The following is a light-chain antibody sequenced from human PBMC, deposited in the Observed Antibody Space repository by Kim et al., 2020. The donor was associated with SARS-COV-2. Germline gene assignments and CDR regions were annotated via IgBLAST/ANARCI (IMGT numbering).Light chain of an antibody. CDR2: AAF. CDR1: QSISTY. J-gene: IGKJ2*01. CDR3: QQSYSTPYT. Sequence: GDRVTITCRTSQSISTYLNWYQQEPGKAPKLLIYAAFNLQSGVPSRFSGSGSGTDFTLTISSLRPEDFAIYYCQQSYSTPYTFGQGTKLEI. V-gene: IGKV1-39*01.